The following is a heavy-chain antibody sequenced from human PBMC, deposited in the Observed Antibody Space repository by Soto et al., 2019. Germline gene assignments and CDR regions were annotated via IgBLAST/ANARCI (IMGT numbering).Heavy chain of an antibody. D-gene: IGHD7-27*01. Sequence: QMQLQESGPGLVKPSETLSLTCNVSGGSVSSVKYFWSWIRQPPGKGLEWIAYIYNNGNTNYNPSLKSRATISVDTSKYQCSLKLTSVTAAASAVYFCARTVMPVGNLAAFDHWGQGVLVTVSS. CDR2: IYNNGNT. J-gene: IGHJ4*02. CDR1: GGSVSSVKYF. V-gene: IGHV4-61*01. CDR3: ARTVMPVGNLAAFDH.